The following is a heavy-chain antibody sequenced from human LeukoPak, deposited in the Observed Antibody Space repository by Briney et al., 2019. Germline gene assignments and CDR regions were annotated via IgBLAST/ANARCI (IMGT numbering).Heavy chain of an antibody. D-gene: IGHD3-10*01. V-gene: IGHV4-59*01. CDR2: IYYSGST. J-gene: IGHJ4*02. CDR1: GGSISSYY. CDR3: AAMVRGVTFDY. Sequence: PSETLSLTCTVSGGSISSYYWSWIRQPPGKGLEWSGYIYYSGSTNYNPSLKSRVTISVDTSKNQFSLKLSSVTAADTAVYYCAAMVRGVTFDYWGQGTLVTVSS.